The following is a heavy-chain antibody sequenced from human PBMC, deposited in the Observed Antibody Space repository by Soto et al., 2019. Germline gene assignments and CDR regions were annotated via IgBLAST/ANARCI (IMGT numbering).Heavy chain of an antibody. CDR2: IIPIFGTA. CDR1: GGTFSSYA. CDR3: ARDLATVTTNYYYYGMDV. D-gene: IGHD4-17*01. V-gene: IGHV1-69*13. Sequence: ASVKVSCKASGGTFSSYAISWVRQAPGQGLEWMGGIIPIFGTANYAQKFQGRVTITADESTSTAYMELSSLRSEDTAVYYCARDLATVTTNYYYYGMDVWGQGTTVTVSS. J-gene: IGHJ6*02.